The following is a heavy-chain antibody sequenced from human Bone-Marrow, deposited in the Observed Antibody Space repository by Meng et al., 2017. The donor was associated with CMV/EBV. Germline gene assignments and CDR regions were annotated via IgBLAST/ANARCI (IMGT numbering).Heavy chain of an antibody. CDR1: GYTFTSYY. CDR2: INPSGGST. J-gene: IGHJ6*01. D-gene: IGHD2-2*01. Sequence: ASVKVSCKASGYTFTSYYMHWVRQAPGQGLEWMGIINPSGGSTSYAQKFQGRVTMTRDTSTSTVYMELSSLRSEDTAVYYCASTVVVPAATSYYYYYYGMDVWGQGPTV. CDR3: ASTVVVPAATSYYYYYYGMDV. V-gene: IGHV1-46*01.